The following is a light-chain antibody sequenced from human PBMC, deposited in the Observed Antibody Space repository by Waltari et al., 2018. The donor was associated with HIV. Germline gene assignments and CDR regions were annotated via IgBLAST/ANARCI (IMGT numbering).Light chain of an antibody. J-gene: IGKJ4*01. CDR2: GTS. CDR1: QRLNSNY. CDR3: HQYETSPLT. Sequence: EVVLTQSPGTLSLSPGERATLSCRASQRLNSNYLAWYQQKPGQAPRILIYGTSTRATGIPDMFSGSGSGTDFALTISRLEPEDFAVYFCHQYETSPLTFGGGTRVEV. V-gene: IGKV3-20*01.